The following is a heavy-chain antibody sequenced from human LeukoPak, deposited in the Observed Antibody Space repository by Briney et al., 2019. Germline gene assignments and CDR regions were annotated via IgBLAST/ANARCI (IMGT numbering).Heavy chain of an antibody. V-gene: IGHV4-38-2*02. D-gene: IGHD4-17*01. Sequence: SETLSLTCTVSGYSISSGDYWGWTRPPPGEGLEGIGNIYQSGSTYYNPSLKSRVTISVDTSKNQFSLKLTSVPAADTPVYYCARDSPKPGHYYYYMDVWGKGTTVTISS. CDR2: IYQSGST. CDR3: ARDSPKPGHYYYYMDV. CDR1: GYSISSGDY. J-gene: IGHJ6*03.